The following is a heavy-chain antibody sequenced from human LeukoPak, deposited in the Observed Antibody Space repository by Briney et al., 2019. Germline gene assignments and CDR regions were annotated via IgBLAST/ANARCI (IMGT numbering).Heavy chain of an antibody. CDR2: TNGDGSRP. CDR1: GFTFSSYW. J-gene: IGHJ4*02. D-gene: IGHD2-15*01. CDR3: AKVRYCSGVNCYPDDN. Sequence: LPGGSLRLSCAASGFTFSSYWMHWVRQAPGKGLVWVSRTNGDGSRPNYADSVKGRFTISRDNSKNMLYLEMNSLSTEDTAVYYCAKVRYCSGVNCYPDDNWGQGTLVTVSS. V-gene: IGHV3-74*01.